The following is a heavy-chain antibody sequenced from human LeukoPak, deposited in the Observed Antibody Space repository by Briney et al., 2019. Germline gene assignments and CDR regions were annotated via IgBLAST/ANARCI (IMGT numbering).Heavy chain of an antibody. CDR2: ISSSGSTI. CDR1: GFTFSSYE. J-gene: IGHJ4*02. D-gene: IGHD1-26*01. Sequence: GGSLRLSCAASGFTFSSYEMNWVRQAPGKGLEWVSYISSSGSTIYYADSVKGRFTISRDNAKNSLYLQMNSLRAEDTAVYYCARDLLVGATNYFDYWGQGTLVTVSS. CDR3: ARDLLVGATNYFDY. V-gene: IGHV3-48*03.